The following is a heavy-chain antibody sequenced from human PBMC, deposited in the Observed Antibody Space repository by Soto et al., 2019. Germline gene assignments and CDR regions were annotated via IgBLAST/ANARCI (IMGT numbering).Heavy chain of an antibody. D-gene: IGHD3-10*01. CDR2: ISFDGRDK. J-gene: IGHJ6*02. CDR3: AKESALEEHLARLSSGFFGLDV. Sequence: QVHLVESGGGVIQPGRSLRLSCSSSAITFSRYGMHWVRQAPGKGLEWVAVISFDGRDKSYSDSVKGRFTISRDNSKNPLHLQMNRLRPEDTAVYFCAKESALEEHLARLSSGFFGLDVWGQGTTVTVSS. V-gene: IGHV3-30*18. CDR1: AITFSRYG.